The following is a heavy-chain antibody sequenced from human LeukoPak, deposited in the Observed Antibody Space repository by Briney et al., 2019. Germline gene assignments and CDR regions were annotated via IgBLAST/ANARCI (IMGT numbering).Heavy chain of an antibody. CDR1: GGSISPYY. CDR2: IYYSGNT. CDR3: ARSTGSTMFIDY. V-gene: IGHV4-59*01. Sequence: SETLSLTCNVSGGSISPYYWSWIRQPPGKGLEWLGYIYYSGNTDYNPSLKSRVAISVDTSKNQFSLKLSSVTAADTAVYYCARSTGSTMFIDYWGQGTLVTVSS. D-gene: IGHD3-10*02. J-gene: IGHJ4*02.